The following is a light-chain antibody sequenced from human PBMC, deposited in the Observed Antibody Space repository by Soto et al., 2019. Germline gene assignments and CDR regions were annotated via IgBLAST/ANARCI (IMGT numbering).Light chain of an antibody. CDR2: SNN. CDR1: SSNIGSNT. Sequence: QSVLTQPPSASGTPGQRVTISCSGSSSNIGSNTVNWYQQLPGTAPTLLIYSNNQRPSGVPDRFSGSKSCTSASLAVNGLQSEDEADYYCVAWDDSLNGPLFGGGTKLTVL. J-gene: IGLJ3*02. V-gene: IGLV1-44*01. CDR3: VAWDDSLNGPL.